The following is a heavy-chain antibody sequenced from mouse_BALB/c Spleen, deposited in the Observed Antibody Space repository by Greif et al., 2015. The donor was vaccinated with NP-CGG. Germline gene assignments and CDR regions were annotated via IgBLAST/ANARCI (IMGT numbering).Heavy chain of an antibody. V-gene: IGHV1-7*01. J-gene: IGHJ2*01. D-gene: IGHD1-1*01. CDR2: INPSTGYP. CDR1: GYTFTSYW. CDR3: ANYYGSSYYFDY. Sequence: VQLQESGAELAKPGASVKMSCKASGYTFTSYWMHWVKQRPGQGLEWIGYINPSTGYPEYNQKFKDKATLTADKSSSTAYMQLSSLTSEDSAVYYCANYYGSSYYFDYWGQGTTLTVSS.